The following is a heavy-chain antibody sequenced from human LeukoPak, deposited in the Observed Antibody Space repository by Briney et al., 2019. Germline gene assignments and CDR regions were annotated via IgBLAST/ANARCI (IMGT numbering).Heavy chain of an antibody. CDR1: GDSISSYY. D-gene: IGHD1-26*01. CDR2: IYYSGST. Sequence: SETLSLTCTVSGDSISSYYWGWIRQPPGKGLEWIGSIYYSGSTSYNPSLKSRVTISVDTSKNQFSLKLSSVTAADTAVYYCARPRSFSPFFDYWGQGTLVTVSS. V-gene: IGHV4-39*01. J-gene: IGHJ4*02. CDR3: ARPRSFSPFFDY.